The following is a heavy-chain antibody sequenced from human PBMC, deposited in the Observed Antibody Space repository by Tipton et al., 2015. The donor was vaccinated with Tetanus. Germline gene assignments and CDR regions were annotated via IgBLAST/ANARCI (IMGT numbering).Heavy chain of an antibody. Sequence: SLRLSCAASGFTFNSYSMNWVRQAPGKGLEWVSYISSSGSTIYYADSVKGRFTISRDNAKNSLYLQMNSLRAEDTAVYYCARTLGRYYYDSSGYFEDFNWFDPWGQGTLVTASS. V-gene: IGHV3-48*04. D-gene: IGHD3-22*01. CDR1: GFTFNSYS. CDR3: ARTLGRYYYDSSGYFEDFNWFDP. CDR2: ISSSGSTI. J-gene: IGHJ5*02.